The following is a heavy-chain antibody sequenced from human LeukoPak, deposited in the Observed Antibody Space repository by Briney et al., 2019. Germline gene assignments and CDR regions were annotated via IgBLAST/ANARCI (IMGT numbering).Heavy chain of an antibody. CDR3: ARRAYYDSSGYYEEADF. J-gene: IGHJ4*02. CDR1: GYSFTSYW. D-gene: IGHD3-22*01. V-gene: IGHV5-51*01. CDR2: MYPGDSDT. Sequence: GESLQISCKASGYSFTSYWIGWVRQMPGKGLEWMGIMYPGDSDTRYSPSFQGQVTISADKSISTAYLQWSSLKASDTAMYYCARRAYYDSSGYYEEADFWGQGTLVTVSS.